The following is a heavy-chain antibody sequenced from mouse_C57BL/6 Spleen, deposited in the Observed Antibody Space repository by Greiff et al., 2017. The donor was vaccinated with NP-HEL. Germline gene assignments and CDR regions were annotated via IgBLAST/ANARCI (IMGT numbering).Heavy chain of an antibody. V-gene: IGHV5-17*01. CDR2: ISSGSSTI. CDR1: GFTFSDYG. D-gene: IGHD2-3*01. J-gene: IGHJ4*01. Sequence: EVKLMESGGGLVKPGGSLKLSCAASGFTFSDYGMHWVRQAPEKGLEWVAYISSGSSTIYYADTVKGRFTIPRDNAKKNLFLQMTSLRSEDTAMYYCARRLLLYYAMDYWGKGTSVTVSS. CDR3: ARRLLLYYAMDY.